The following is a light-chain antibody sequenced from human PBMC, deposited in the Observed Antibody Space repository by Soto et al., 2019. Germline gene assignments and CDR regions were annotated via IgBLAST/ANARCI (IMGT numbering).Light chain of an antibody. CDR3: LLSYSGANYV. CDR2: DTS. CDR1: TGAVTSGHY. V-gene: IGLV7-46*01. Sequence: QTVVTQEPSLTVSPGGTVTLTCGSSTGAVTSGHYPYWFQQKPGQAPRTLIYDTSNKHSWTPARFSGCLLGGKAALTLSGAQPEDEAEYYCLLSYSGANYVFGTGTKLTVL. J-gene: IGLJ1*01.